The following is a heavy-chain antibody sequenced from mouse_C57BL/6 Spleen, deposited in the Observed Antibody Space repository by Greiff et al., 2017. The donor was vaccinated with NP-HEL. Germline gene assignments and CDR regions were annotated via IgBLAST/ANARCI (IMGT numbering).Heavy chain of an antibody. J-gene: IGHJ3*01. D-gene: IGHD2-4*01. CDR2: INPNNGGT. Sequence: EVQLQESGPELVKPGASVKMSCKASGYTFTDYNMHWVKQSHGKSLEWIGYINPNNGGTSYNQKFKGKATLTVNKSSSTAYMELRSLTSEDSAVYYCARERDDYDEFAYWGQGTLVTVSA. CDR3: ARERDDYDEFAY. V-gene: IGHV1-22*01. CDR1: GYTFTDYN.